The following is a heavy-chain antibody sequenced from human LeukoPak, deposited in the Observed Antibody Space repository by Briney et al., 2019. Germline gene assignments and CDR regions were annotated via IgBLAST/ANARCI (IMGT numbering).Heavy chain of an antibody. J-gene: IGHJ5*02. D-gene: IGHD6-19*01. CDR3: ARVGWDNWFDP. CDR2: IYYSGST. V-gene: IGHV4-59*01. CDR1: GGSISSYY. Sequence: SETLSLTCTVYGGSISSYYWSWIRQPPGKGLEWIGYIYYSGSTNYNPSLKSRVTISVDTSKNQFSLKLSSVTAADTAVYYCARVGWDNWFDPWGQGTLVTVSS.